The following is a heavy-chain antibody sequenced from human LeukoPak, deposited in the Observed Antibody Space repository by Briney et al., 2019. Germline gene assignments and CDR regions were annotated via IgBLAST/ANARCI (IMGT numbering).Heavy chain of an antibody. Sequence: PAETLSLTCTVSDDSITTSYWGWIRQSAGKGLEWIGRVTRNGGVLCKPNESPLRHRLILSVDASKNPFYLTLSGVTAADTGVYYCARGNGWKLHDYWGQGLQVTVSS. V-gene: IGHV4-4*07. J-gene: IGHJ4*02. CDR3: ARGNGWKLHDY. CDR2: VTRNGGVLCK. CDR1: DDSITTSY. D-gene: IGHD4-23*01.